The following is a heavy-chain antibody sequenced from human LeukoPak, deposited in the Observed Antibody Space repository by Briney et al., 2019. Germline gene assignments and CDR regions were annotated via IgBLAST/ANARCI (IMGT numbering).Heavy chain of an antibody. CDR2: INPNSGGT. D-gene: IGHD6-13*01. CDR1: GYTFTGYY. CDR3: ASDRSSWSSGRYYYYMDV. J-gene: IGHJ6*03. V-gene: IGHV1-2*02. Sequence: ASVKVSCKASGYTFTGYYMHWVRQAPGQGLEWMGWINPNSGGTNYAQKFQGRVTMTRDTSISTAYLELSSLRSDDTAVYYCASDRSSWSSGRYYYYMDVWGKGTTVTVSS.